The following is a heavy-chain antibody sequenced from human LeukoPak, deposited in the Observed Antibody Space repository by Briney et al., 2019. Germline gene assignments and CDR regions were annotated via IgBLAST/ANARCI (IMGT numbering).Heavy chain of an antibody. CDR1: GFTLSNYA. J-gene: IGHJ4*02. Sequence: GGSLRLSCAASGFTLSNYAMHWVRQPAGEGLEWVSALGTAGDTFYPGSVKGRFTISRDNSKNTLYLQMNSLRAEDTAVYYCARGEVDVATIFIDYWGQGTLVTVSS. V-gene: IGHV3-13*01. CDR2: LGTAGDT. D-gene: IGHD5-24*01. CDR3: ARGEVDVATIFIDY.